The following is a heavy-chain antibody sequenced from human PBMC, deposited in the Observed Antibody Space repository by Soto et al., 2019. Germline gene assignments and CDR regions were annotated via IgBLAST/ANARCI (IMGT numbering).Heavy chain of an antibody. D-gene: IGHD1-20*01. CDR1: GFTFSSYA. Sequence: GGSLRLSCAAYGFTFSSYAMHWVRQAPGKGLEWVAVMSYVGSNKYYAGSVKGGFTISRDNSKNMLYLQMNSLRADDAAVYYCARRWGYNWNDDAFDIWGQGTMVTVSS. CDR3: ARRWGYNWNDDAFDI. J-gene: IGHJ3*02. V-gene: IGHV3-30*04. CDR2: MSYVGSNK.